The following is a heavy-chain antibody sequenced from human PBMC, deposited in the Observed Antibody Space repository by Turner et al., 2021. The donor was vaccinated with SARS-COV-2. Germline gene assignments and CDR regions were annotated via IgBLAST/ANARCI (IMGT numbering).Heavy chain of an antibody. CDR3: ARRGAYTSGYPL. V-gene: IGHV4-59*12. D-gene: IGHD3-22*01. CDR1: CCFIGTYY. J-gene: IGHJ4*02. Sequence: QVQLQESGLGLVKPAESLSLTCTDTCCFIGTYYWSWIRQPPGMGLECIGYIYYNGSTNYNPSLKSRVTISVDKSKNQFSLKRSSVTAADTAVYYCARRGAYTSGYPLWGQGTLVTVSS. CDR2: IYYNGST.